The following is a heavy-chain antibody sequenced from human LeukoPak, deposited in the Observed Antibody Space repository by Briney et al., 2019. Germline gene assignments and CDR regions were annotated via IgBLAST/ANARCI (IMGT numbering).Heavy chain of an antibody. CDR1: GYSFTDYY. J-gene: IGHJ6*03. V-gene: IGHV1-18*04. CDR2: ISAYNGNT. D-gene: IGHD3-10*01. CDR3: ARDGTKLPWFGELRITRYYFYYMDV. Sequence: ASVKVSCKASGYSFTDYYINWVRQAPGQGLEWMGWISAYNGNTKCSQKVQGRVTMTTDTSTSTAYMELRSLRSDDTAVYYCARDGTKLPWFGELRITRYYFYYMDVWGKGTTVTISS.